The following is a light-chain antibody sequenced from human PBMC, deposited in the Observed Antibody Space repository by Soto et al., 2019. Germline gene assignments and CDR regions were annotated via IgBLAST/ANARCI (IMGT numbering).Light chain of an antibody. Sequence: EIVLTQSPGTLSLSPGERATLSCRASQSVSSSRLAWYRQKPGQAPRLLIYGASRRATGIPERFSGSGSGTDSTLTINRLEPEDFAVYYCQQYGNSRWTFGQGTKVEIK. CDR3: QQYGNSRWT. J-gene: IGKJ1*01. V-gene: IGKV3-20*01. CDR2: GAS. CDR1: QSVSSSR.